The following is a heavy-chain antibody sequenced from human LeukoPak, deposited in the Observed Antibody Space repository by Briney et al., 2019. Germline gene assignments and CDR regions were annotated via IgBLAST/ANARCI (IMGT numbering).Heavy chain of an antibody. V-gene: IGHV3-74*01. J-gene: IGHJ4*02. CDR3: AKCGTNYYDSSGPIDY. CDR1: GFTFSSYW. Sequence: GGSLRLSCAASGFTFSSYWMHWVRQAPGKGLVWVSRINSDGSSTSYADSVKGRFTISRDNSKNTLYLQMNSLRAEDTAVYYCAKCGTNYYDSSGPIDYWGQGTLVTVSS. D-gene: IGHD3-22*01. CDR2: INSDGSST.